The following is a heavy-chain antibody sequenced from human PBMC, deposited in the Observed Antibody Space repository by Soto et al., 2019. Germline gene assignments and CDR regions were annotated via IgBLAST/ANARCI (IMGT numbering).Heavy chain of an antibody. Sequence: SETLSLTCTVSGGSISSSSYYWGWIRQPPGKGLEWIGSIYYSGSTYYNPSLKSRVTISVDTSKNQFSLKLSSVTAADTAVYYCASFVLLWFGELLFDYWGQGTLVTVSS. D-gene: IGHD3-10*01. J-gene: IGHJ4*02. CDR1: GGSISSSSYY. CDR2: IYYSGST. CDR3: ASFVLLWFGELLFDY. V-gene: IGHV4-39*01.